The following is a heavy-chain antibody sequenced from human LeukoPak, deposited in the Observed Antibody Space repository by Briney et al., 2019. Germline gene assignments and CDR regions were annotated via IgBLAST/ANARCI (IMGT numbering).Heavy chain of an antibody. CDR2: IYPGDSDN. CDR1: GYSFTTYW. CDR3: ARRQGCSSTSCPPDS. J-gene: IGHJ4*02. D-gene: IGHD2-2*01. V-gene: IGHV5-51*01. Sequence: GESLKISRRGSGYSFTTYWIGWGRQVPGEGLEWVVIIYPGDSDNRYSPYFLGQVTMSADKSLNTAYLQWSSLKASDTAMYYCARRQGCSSTSCPPDSWGQGTLVTVSS.